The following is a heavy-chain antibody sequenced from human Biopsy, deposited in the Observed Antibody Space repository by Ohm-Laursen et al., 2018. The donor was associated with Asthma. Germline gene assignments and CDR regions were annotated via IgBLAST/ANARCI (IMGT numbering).Heavy chain of an antibody. CDR2: IYYTGSD. J-gene: IGHJ6*02. Sequence: GTLSLTCTVSGGSVSTGSYYWSWIRQPPGKGLEWLGYIYYTGSDNYKPPLKSRVTISVDTSKNQFSLRLNSVTAADTAVYYCARGPNYHGSGRAPIGMDVWGQGTTVTVSS. CDR1: GGSVSTGSYY. D-gene: IGHD3-10*01. V-gene: IGHV4-61*01. CDR3: ARGPNYHGSGRAPIGMDV.